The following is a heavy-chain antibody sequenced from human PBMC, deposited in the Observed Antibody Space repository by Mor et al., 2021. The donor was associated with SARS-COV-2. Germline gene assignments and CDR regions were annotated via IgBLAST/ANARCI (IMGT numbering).Heavy chain of an antibody. Sequence: YYWGWIRQPPGKGLEWIGSVYYSGSTYYNPSLKSRVTISVDTSKKQISLKLRSVTAADTAVYYCARTSPDILMVPAALNWF. V-gene: IGHV4-39*01. CDR3: ARTSPDILMVPAALNWF. J-gene: IGHJ5*01. CDR2: VYYSGST. D-gene: IGHD2-2*01. CDR1: YY.